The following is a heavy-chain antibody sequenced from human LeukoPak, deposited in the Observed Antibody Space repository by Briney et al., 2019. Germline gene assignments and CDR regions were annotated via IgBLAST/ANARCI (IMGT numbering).Heavy chain of an antibody. CDR1: GGSVGSSDSY. V-gene: IGHV4-39*01. CDR2: IYYGGTT. Sequence: SETPSLTCTVSGGSVGSSDSYWVWVRQPPGKGLEWVGSIYYGGTTHCNPSLKSRVTVSVDTSKNQFSLSLTSVTAADTAVYYCARRGLVVVPLWGQGTLVTVS. D-gene: IGHD2-21*01. CDR3: ARRGLVVVPL. J-gene: IGHJ4*02.